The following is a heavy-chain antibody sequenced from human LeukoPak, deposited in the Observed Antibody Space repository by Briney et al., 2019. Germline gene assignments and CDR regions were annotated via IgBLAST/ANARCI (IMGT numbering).Heavy chain of an antibody. D-gene: IGHD5-18*01. CDR3: ARMGMDAAMITNFFDY. CDR2: IHPSGGST. CDR1: GYTFTSNY. V-gene: IGHV1-46*01. Sequence: ASVKVSCKASGYTFTSNYMHWVRQAPGQGLEWMGAIHPSGGSTSYAQKFQGRVTMTKDTSTSTAYMELSSLRSEDTAIYSCARMGMDAAMITNFFDYWGQGTLITVSS. J-gene: IGHJ4*02.